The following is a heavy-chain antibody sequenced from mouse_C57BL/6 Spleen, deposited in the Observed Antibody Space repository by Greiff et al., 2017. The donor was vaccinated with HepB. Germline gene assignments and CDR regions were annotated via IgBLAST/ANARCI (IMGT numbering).Heavy chain of an antibody. V-gene: IGHV1-75*01. CDR3: ARFTTVVATDWYFDV. CDR2: IFPGSGST. J-gene: IGHJ1*03. CDR1: GYTFTDYY. Sequence: QVQLQQSGPELVKPGASVKISCKASGYTFTDYYINWVKQRPGQGLEWIGWIFPGSGSTYYNEKFKGKAPLTVDKSSSTAYMLLSSLTSEDSAVYFCARFTTVVATDWYFDVWGTGTTVTVSS. D-gene: IGHD1-1*01.